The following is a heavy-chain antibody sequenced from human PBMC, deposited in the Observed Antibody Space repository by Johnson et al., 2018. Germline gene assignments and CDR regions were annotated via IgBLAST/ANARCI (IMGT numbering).Heavy chain of an antibody. Sequence: VQLQESGGGLVQPGGSLRLSCAASGFTFRNSAMTWVHQAPGKGLEWVSASSFTGTIKYENSVKGRFTISRDNYKNTLYLQMNSLRAEDTDVYYCAKDPHDSSWYRYFQHWGQGTLVTVSS. CDR3: AKDPHDSSWYRYFQH. CDR2: SSFTGTI. V-gene: IGHV3-23*01. J-gene: IGHJ1*01. D-gene: IGHD6-13*01. CDR1: GFTFRNSA.